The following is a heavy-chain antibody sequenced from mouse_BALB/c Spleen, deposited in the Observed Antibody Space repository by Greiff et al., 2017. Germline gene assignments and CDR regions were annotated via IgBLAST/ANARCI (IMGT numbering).Heavy chain of an antibody. D-gene: IGHD1-1*01. Sequence: EVKLQESGPELVKPGASVKMSCKASGYTFTSYVMHWVKQKPGQGLEWIGYINPYNDGTKYNEKFKGKATLTSDKSSSTAYMELSSLTSEDSAVYYCAREFHYGSSLFDYWGQGTTLTVSS. V-gene: IGHV1-14*01. J-gene: IGHJ2*01. CDR1: GYTFTSYV. CDR3: AREFHYGSSLFDY. CDR2: INPYNDGT.